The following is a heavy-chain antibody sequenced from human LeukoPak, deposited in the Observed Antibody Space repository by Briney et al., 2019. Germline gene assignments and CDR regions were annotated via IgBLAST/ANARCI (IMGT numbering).Heavy chain of an antibody. D-gene: IGHD4-17*01. Sequence: ASVKVSCKASGYTFTGYYMHWVRQAPGQGLEWMGWTNTNSGGTKYAQQLQGTITMTRDPTQRPPHMELSRLSRDGPAVYFLGGGDGPHAYCGMDVWGQGTTVTVSS. CDR1: GYTFTGYY. CDR3: GGGDGPHAYCGMDV. V-gene: IGHV1-2*02. J-gene: IGHJ6*02. CDR2: TNTNSGGT.